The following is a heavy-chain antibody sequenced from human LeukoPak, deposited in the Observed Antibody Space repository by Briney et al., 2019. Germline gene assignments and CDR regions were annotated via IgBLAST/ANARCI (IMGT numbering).Heavy chain of an antibody. V-gene: IGHV3-74*01. J-gene: IGHJ4*02. Sequence: PGGPLTLSCAVSGFTLSSDWMHWVRQAPGKGLEWVSRMNQDGSDTSYADSVKGRFTISRDNAKNTVYLQMNSLRAEDSAVYYCATVFGYWGQGTLVTVSS. CDR1: GFTLSSDW. CDR3: ATVFGY. CDR2: MNQDGSDT.